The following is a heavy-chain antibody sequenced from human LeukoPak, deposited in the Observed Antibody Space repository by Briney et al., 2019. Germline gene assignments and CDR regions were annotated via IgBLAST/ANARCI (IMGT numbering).Heavy chain of an antibody. J-gene: IGHJ4*02. CDR1: GFTFSSYW. CDR2: THQDESEK. CDR3: ARVGSSWDLLDY. Sequence: RPGGSLRLSCAASGFTFSSYWMSWVRQAPGKGLEWVANTHQDESEKQYVDSVKGRFTISRDSAKNSLYLQMNSLRAEDTAVYFCARVGSSWDLLDYWGQGTLVTVSS. D-gene: IGHD6-13*01. V-gene: IGHV3-7*01.